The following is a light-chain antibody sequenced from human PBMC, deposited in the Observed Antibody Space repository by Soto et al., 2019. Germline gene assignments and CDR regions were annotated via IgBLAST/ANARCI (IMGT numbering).Light chain of an antibody. CDR2: ANN. CDR3: QSYDTTLSGWV. J-gene: IGLJ3*02. CDR1: NSNIGADYD. V-gene: IGLV1-40*01. Sequence: QSVLTQPPSVSGAPGQRVTISCTGTNSNIGADYDVHWYQHLPGTAPKLLLYANNNRPSGVPDRFSGSRSGPSASLAITGLQADDEPDYFCQSYDTTLSGWVFGGGTKLTVL.